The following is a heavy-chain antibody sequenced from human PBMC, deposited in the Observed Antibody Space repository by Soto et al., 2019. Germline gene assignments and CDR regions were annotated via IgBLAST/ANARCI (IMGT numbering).Heavy chain of an antibody. V-gene: IGHV1-69*02. J-gene: IGHJ4*02. CDR2: IIPILGIA. CDR3: ALDMVRGVIFDY. Sequence: QVQLVQSGAEVKKPGSSVKVSCKASGGTFSSYTISWVRQAPGQGLEWMGRIIPILGIANYAQKFQGRVTITADKSTSTAYMEQSSLRSEDPAVYCCALDMVRGVIFDYWGQGTLVTVSS. CDR1: GGTFSSYT. D-gene: IGHD3-10*01.